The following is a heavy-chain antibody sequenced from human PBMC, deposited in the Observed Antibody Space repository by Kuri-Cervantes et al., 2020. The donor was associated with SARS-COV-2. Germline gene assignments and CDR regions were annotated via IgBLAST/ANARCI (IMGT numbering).Heavy chain of an antibody. V-gene: IGHV3-7*01. CDR2: IKQDGSEK. Sequence: GESLKISCAASGFTFSSYWMSWVRQAPGKGLEWVANIKQDGSEKYYVDSVKGRFTVSRDNAKNSLCLQMNSLRAEDTAVYYCARFSGSSSWYPGRYYYYMDVWGKGTTVTVSS. J-gene: IGHJ6*03. CDR3: ARFSGSSSWYPGRYYYYMDV. CDR1: GFTFSSYW. D-gene: IGHD6-13*01.